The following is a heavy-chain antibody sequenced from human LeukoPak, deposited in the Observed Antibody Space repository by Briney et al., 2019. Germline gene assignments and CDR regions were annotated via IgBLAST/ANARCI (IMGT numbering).Heavy chain of an antibody. CDR1: GGSFSGYF. Sequence: LETLSLTCAVYGGSFSGYFWSWIRQSPGKGLEWIGEINHSGSTNYNPSLKSRLTISVDTSKNQFSLQLTSVTAADTAVYFCARGDVNNYYNGMDVWGQGTTVTV. CDR2: INHSGST. J-gene: IGHJ6*02. V-gene: IGHV4-34*01. CDR3: ARGDVNNYYNGMDV.